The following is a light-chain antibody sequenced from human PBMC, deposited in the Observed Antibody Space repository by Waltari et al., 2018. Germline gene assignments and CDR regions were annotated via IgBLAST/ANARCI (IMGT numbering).Light chain of an antibody. CDR1: QSVFYSSKNKNY. Sequence: DIVMTQSPDSLAVSLGERATSNCKASQSVFYSSKNKNYLAWYQQNPGQPPKLLIYWASTRESGVPDRFSGSGSGTDFTLTISSLQAEDVAVYYCQQYYDTPWTFGQGTKVEIK. CDR2: WAS. V-gene: IGKV4-1*01. J-gene: IGKJ1*01. CDR3: QQYYDTPWT.